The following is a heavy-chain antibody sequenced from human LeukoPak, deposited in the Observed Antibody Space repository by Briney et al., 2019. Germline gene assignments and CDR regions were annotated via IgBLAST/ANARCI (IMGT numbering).Heavy chain of an antibody. J-gene: IGHJ5*02. CDR2: IYYSGST. V-gene: IGHV4-59*08. CDR1: GGPISSYY. CDR3: ASSRGYCSGGSCYSPNWFDH. Sequence: SEPLSLPCTVSGGPISSYYWIWLRQPPGKGLEWIGYIYYSGSTNYNPSLKSRVTISVDTSKNQFSLKLSSVTAADTAVYYCASSRGYCSGGSCYSPNWFDHWGQGTLVTVSS. D-gene: IGHD2-15*01.